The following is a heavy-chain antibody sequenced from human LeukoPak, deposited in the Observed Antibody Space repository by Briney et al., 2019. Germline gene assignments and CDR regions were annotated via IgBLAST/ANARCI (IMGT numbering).Heavy chain of an antibody. J-gene: IGHJ5*02. CDR2: INTYNGNA. V-gene: IGHV1-18*04. CDR1: GYTFTNHG. Sequence: ASVKVSCKASGYTFTNHGISWVRQAPGQGLEWMGWINTYNGNANYAQKSQGRVTMTTDTSTSTAYMELRSLRSDDTAVYYCARNSPRDVAGRQFLPGVLALLSQCDNCFDPWGQGTLVSVSS. D-gene: IGHD3-3*02. CDR3: ARNSPRDVAGRQFLPGVLALLSQCDNCFDP.